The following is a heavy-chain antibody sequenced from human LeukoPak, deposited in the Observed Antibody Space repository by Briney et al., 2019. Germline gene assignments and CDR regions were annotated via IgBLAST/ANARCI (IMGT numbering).Heavy chain of an antibody. Sequence: GGSLRLSCAASGFTFSSYAMSWVRQAPGKGLEWVSAISGSGGSTYYADSVKGRFTISRDNSKNTLYLQMNSLRAEDTAVYYCAESVALAYYYYYYGMDVWGQGTTVTVSS. CDR3: AESVALAYYYYYYGMDV. J-gene: IGHJ6*02. D-gene: IGHD6-19*01. CDR1: GFTFSSYA. CDR2: ISGSGGST. V-gene: IGHV3-23*01.